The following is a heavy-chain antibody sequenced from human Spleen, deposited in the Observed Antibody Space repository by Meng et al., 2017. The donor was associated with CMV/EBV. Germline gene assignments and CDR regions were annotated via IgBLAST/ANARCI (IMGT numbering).Heavy chain of an antibody. D-gene: IGHD6-19*01. V-gene: IGHV3-11*01. J-gene: IGHJ4*02. Sequence: GESLKISCAASGFSINDYYMTWIRQAPGEGLQSISYISNSGSPVYYADSVKGRFTFSRDSAKNPLYLEMNSLRAADTAVYYCARGAAGAIDSWGQGTLVTVSS. CDR3: ARGAAGAIDS. CDR1: GFSINDYY. CDR2: ISNSGSPV.